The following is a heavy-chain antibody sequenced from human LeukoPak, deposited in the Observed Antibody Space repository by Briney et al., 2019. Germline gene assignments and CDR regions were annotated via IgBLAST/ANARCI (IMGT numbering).Heavy chain of an antibody. CDR1: GGSFSGYY. V-gene: IGHV4-34*01. CDR2: INHSGST. J-gene: IGHJ4*02. D-gene: IGHD5-24*01. Sequence: SETLSLTCAVYGGSFSGYYWSWIRQPPGKGLEWIGEINHSGSTNYNPSLKSRVTISVDTSKNQFSLKLSSVTAADTAVYYCARGTIRYIDYWGQGTLVTVSS. CDR3: ARGTIRYIDY.